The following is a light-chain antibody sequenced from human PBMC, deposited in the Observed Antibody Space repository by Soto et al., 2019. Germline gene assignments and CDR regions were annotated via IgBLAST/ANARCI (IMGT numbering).Light chain of an antibody. V-gene: IGLV2-14*02. CDR1: SSDVGRYNL. Sequence: QSALTQPRSVSGSPGQSVTIPCTGTSSDVGRYNLVSWYQQHPGEVPKLIIYDVTKRPSGVSNRFSGSKSGNTASLTISGIQAEDEGDYYCGSITRSSTSVFGTGTKLTVL. CDR2: DVT. CDR3: GSITRSSTSV. J-gene: IGLJ1*01.